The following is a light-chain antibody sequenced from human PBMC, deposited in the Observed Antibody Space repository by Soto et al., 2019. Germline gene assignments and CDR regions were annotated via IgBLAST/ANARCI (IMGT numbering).Light chain of an antibody. J-gene: IGLJ1*01. CDR2: DVS. CDR3: CSYVGSYSYV. Sequence: QSVLTQPRSVSGSPRQSVTVSCIGTSSDVGDYNSVSWYQQHPGKAPKLMIYDVSKRPSGVPDRFSGSKSGNTASLTISGLQAEDEADYYCCSYVGSYSYVFGIGTKVTVL. CDR1: SSDVGDYNS. V-gene: IGLV2-11*01.